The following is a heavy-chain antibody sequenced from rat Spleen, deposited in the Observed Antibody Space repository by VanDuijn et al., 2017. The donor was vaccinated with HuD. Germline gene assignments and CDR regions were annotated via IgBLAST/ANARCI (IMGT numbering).Heavy chain of an antibody. CDR1: GFTFSNYY. CDR3: TTGDYGYTRLFAY. D-gene: IGHD1-9*01. V-gene: IGHV5-27*01. CDR2: ITNTGGSI. Sequence: EVQLVESGGGLVQPGRSLKLSCAASGFTFSNYYMAWVRQAPGKGLEWVASITNTGGSIYYPDSVRGRFTISRDPAQNTLYLQMNSLRSEDTATYYCTTGDYGYTRLFAYWGQGTLVTVSS. J-gene: IGHJ3*01.